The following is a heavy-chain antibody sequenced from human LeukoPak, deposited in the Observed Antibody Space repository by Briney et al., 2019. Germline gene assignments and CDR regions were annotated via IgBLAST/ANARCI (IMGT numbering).Heavy chain of an antibody. J-gene: IGHJ4*02. CDR3: ARDRLGGSSLDY. CDR1: GGSISRDY. Sequence: TPSETLSLTCTVSGGSISRDYWSWIRQPPGKGLEWIGYIYYTGSTNYNPSLKSRVTISVDTSKNQFSLKLSSVTAADTAVYYCARDRLGGSSLDYWGQGTLVTVSS. D-gene: IGHD6-13*01. V-gene: IGHV4-59*01. CDR2: IYYTGST.